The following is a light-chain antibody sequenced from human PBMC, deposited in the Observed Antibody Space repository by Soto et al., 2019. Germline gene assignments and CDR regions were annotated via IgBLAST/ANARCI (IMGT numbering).Light chain of an antibody. V-gene: IGKV3-15*01. CDR3: QQCRNWPLT. CDR1: QNVYNN. J-gene: IGKJ4*01. Sequence: IVMTQSPATLSVSPGEGATLSCKASQNVYNNLAWYQQRPGQPPGLLIYDASTRATGISARFSGSGYGTEFTLTISSLQSEDFAVYFCQQCRNWPLTFGGGTKVEIK. CDR2: DAS.